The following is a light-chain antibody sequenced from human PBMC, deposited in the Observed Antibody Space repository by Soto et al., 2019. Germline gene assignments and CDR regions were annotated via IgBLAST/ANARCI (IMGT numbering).Light chain of an antibody. J-gene: IGKJ2*01. CDR2: GAS. Sequence: EIVLTQSPGTLSLSPGERATLSCRASQSFSSSYLAWYQQKPGQAPRLLIYGASSRATGIPDRFSGSGSGTDFPLTISRLEPEDFAVYYCQQYGSSPPYTFGQGTKLEIK. CDR3: QQYGSSPPYT. V-gene: IGKV3-20*01. CDR1: QSFSSSY.